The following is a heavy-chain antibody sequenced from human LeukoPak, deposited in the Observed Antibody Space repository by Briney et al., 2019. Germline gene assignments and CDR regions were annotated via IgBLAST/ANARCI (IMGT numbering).Heavy chain of an antibody. J-gene: IGHJ4*02. CDR2: IKQDGSEK. CDR3: ARGGDYDYYDSSGYTFDY. CDR1: GFTFSSYW. Sequence: GGSLRLSCAASGFTFSSYWMSWVRQAPGKGLEWVANIKQDGSEKYYVDSVKGRFTISRDNDKNSLYLQMNSLRAEDTAVYYCARGGDYDYYDSSGYTFDYWGQGTLVTVSS. D-gene: IGHD3-22*01. V-gene: IGHV3-7*01.